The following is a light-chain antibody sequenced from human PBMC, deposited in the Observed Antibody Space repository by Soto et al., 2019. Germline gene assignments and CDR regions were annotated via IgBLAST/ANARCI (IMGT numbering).Light chain of an antibody. CDR2: EVT. CDR3: SSYVGDNNLV. CDR1: SSDVGGYNY. Sequence: QSALTQPPSASGSPGQSVTISCAGTSSDVGGYNYVSWYQQHPGKAPKLMIHEVTKRPSGVPDRFSGSKSGNTASLTVSGLQPEDEADYYCSSYVGDNNLVFGGGTKLTVL. J-gene: IGLJ2*01. V-gene: IGLV2-8*01.